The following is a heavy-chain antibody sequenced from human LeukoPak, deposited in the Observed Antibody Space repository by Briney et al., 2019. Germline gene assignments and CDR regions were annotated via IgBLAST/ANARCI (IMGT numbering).Heavy chain of an antibody. D-gene: IGHD3-16*02. V-gene: IGHV3-21*01. CDR1: GFTFSSYS. Sequence: GGSLRLSCVASGFTFSSYSMNWVRQAPGKGLEWVSSISSSSSYIYYADSVKGRFTISRDNAKNSLYLQMNSLRAEDTAVYYCARDLSDYVWGSYRLYYFDYWGQGTLVTVSS. CDR2: ISSSSSYI. J-gene: IGHJ4*02. CDR3: ARDLSDYVWGSYRLYYFDY.